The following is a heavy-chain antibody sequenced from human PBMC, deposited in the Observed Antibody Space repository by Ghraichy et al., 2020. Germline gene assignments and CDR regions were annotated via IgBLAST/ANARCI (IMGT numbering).Heavy chain of an antibody. J-gene: IGHJ4*02. Sequence: GGSLRLSCAASGFTFSSYSMNWVRQAPGKGLEWVSSISSSSSYIYYADSVKGRFTISRDNAKNSLYLQMNSLRAEDTAVYYCARDEQRYCSSTSCHRPDYWGQGTLVTVSS. V-gene: IGHV3-21*01. CDR1: GFTFSSYS. CDR3: ARDEQRYCSSTSCHRPDY. CDR2: ISSSSSYI. D-gene: IGHD2-2*01.